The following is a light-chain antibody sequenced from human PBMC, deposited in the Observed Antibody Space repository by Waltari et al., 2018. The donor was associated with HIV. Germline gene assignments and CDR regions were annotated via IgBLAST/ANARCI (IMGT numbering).Light chain of an antibody. CDR3: SSYTSVSMV. CDR2: EVR. Sequence: QSALTQPASVSGSPGQSITISCTGTSNDVGGYNYVSWYQQHPGKAPKLMIFEVRNRPSGVSDRFSGSKSGNTASLTISGLQAEDEADYYCSSYTSVSMVFGGGTTLTVL. CDR1: SNDVGGYNY. J-gene: IGLJ2*01. V-gene: IGLV2-14*01.